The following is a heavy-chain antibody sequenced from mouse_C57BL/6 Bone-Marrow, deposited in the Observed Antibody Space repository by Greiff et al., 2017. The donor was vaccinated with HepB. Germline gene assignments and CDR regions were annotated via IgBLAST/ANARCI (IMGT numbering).Heavy chain of an antibody. CDR1: GYTFTDYY. Sequence: EVQLQQSGPVLVKPGASVKMSCKASGYTFTDYYMNWVKQSHGKSLEWIGVINPYNGGTSYNQKFKGKATLTVDKSSSTAYMELNSLTSEDSAVYYCARGVGSSYRFAYWGQGTLVTVSA. V-gene: IGHV1-19*01. D-gene: IGHD1-1*01. CDR3: ARGVGSSYRFAY. J-gene: IGHJ3*01. CDR2: INPYNGGT.